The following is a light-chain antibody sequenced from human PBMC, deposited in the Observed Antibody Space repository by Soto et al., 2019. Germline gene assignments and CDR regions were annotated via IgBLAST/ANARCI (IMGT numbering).Light chain of an antibody. CDR2: FYN. Sequence: QSVLTQPPSASGTPGQRVTISCSGSSSNIGSNPVNWYQQLPGTAPKPLIYFYNQRPSGVPDRFSGSKSGTSASLAISGLQSEDEADYYCATWDDSLNGLVFGGGTKLTVL. CDR3: ATWDDSLNGLV. V-gene: IGLV1-44*01. CDR1: SSNIGSNP. J-gene: IGLJ2*01.